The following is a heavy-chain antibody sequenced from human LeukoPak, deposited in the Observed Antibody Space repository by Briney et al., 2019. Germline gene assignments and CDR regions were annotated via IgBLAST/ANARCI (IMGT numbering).Heavy chain of an antibody. Sequence: GGSLRLSCAASGFTFSSYAMSWVRQAPGKGLEWVSAISGSGGSTYYADSVKGRFTISRDNAKNSLYLQMNSLRAEDTAVYYCARGLYYYYYGMDVWGQGTTVTVSS. D-gene: IGHD3-22*01. CDR1: GFTFSSYA. V-gene: IGHV3-23*01. J-gene: IGHJ6*02. CDR2: ISGSGGST. CDR3: ARGLYYYYYGMDV.